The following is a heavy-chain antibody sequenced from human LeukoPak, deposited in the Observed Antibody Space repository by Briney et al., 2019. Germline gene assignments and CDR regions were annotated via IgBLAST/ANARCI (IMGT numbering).Heavy chain of an antibody. CDR1: GFTFSGFA. V-gene: IGHV3-23*01. Sequence: PGGSLRLSCVASGFTFSGFAMIWVRQVPGKGLQWVSAISGPSSHTYYADSVKGRFTISRDNSKNTLYLQMNSLRAEDTAVYYCAKDKGYFDWLSYYFDYWGQGTLVTVSS. D-gene: IGHD3-9*01. CDR3: AKDKGYFDWLSYYFDY. J-gene: IGHJ4*02. CDR2: ISGPSSHT.